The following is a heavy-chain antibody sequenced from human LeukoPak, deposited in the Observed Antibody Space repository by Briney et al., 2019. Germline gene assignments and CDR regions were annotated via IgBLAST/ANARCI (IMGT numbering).Heavy chain of an antibody. J-gene: IGHJ6*02. CDR2: INPVSGGT. Sequence: ASVKVSCKASGYTFTSYYMHWVRQAPGQGLEWMGRINPVSGGTNYAQNFQDRVTMSRDTASSTAYMELSRLRSDDTAVYYCARFEYSYGSGRHKPFYYYGMDVWGQGTTVTVS. V-gene: IGHV1-2*06. CDR1: GYTFTSYY. CDR3: ARFEYSYGSGRHKPFYYYGMDV. D-gene: IGHD3-10*01.